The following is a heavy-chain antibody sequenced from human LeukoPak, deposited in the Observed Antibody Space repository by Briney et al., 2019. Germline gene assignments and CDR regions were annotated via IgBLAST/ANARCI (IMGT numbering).Heavy chain of an antibody. J-gene: IGHJ6*02. Sequence: GGSLRLSCAASGFTFSSYWMNWARQAPGKGLEWVASINHNGNVNYYADSVKGRFTISRDNSKNTLYLQMNSLRAEDTAVYYCAKDHSYAAMDQFYYYYYGMDVWGQGTTVTVSS. CDR3: AKDHSYAAMDQFYYYYYGMDV. CDR1: GFTFSSYW. V-gene: IGHV3-7*01. D-gene: IGHD5-18*01. CDR2: INHNGNVN.